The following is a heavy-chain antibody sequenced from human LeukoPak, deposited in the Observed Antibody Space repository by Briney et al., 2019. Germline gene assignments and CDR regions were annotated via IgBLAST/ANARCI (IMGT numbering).Heavy chain of an antibody. V-gene: IGHV3-30*18. CDR2: ISYDGSNK. Sequence: GGSLRLSCAASGFTFSSYGMHWVRQAPGKGLEWVAVISYDGSNKYYADSVKGRFSISRDNSKNTLYLQMNSLRAEDTAVYYCAKGATPITYGDYAHDAFDIWGQGTMVTVSS. CDR3: AKGATPITYGDYAHDAFDI. CDR1: GFTFSSYG. D-gene: IGHD4-17*01. J-gene: IGHJ3*02.